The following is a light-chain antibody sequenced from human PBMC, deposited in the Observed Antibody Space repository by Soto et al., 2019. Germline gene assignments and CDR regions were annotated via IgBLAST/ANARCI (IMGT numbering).Light chain of an antibody. V-gene: IGKV3-15*01. CDR1: QSVSGN. Sequence: EIVMTQSPATLSVSPGERATLSCRASQSVSGNLAWHQQKPGQAPRLLIYGASTRATGIPARFSGSGSGTEFTLTISSLQSEDFAVYYCQQYNDWPWTFGQGTKVEIK. CDR2: GAS. CDR3: QQYNDWPWT. J-gene: IGKJ1*01.